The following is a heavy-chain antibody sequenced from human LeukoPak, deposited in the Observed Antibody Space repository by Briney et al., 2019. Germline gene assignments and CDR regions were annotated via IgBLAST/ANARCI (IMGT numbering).Heavy chain of an antibody. Sequence: ASVKVSCKASGGTFSSYAISWVRQAPGQGLEWMGGIIPIFGTANYAQKFQGRVTITADKSTSTAYMELNSLRAEDTAVYYCAKGSASGSGWYSADDWFDPWGQGTLVTVSS. D-gene: IGHD6-19*01. J-gene: IGHJ5*02. CDR1: GGTFSSYA. CDR3: AKGSASGSGWYSADDWFDP. CDR2: IIPIFGTA. V-gene: IGHV1-69*06.